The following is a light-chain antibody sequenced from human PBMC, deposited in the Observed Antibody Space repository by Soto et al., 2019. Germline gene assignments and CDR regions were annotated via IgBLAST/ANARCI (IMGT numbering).Light chain of an antibody. V-gene: IGKV2-28*01. CDR2: LGS. J-gene: IGKJ1*01. Sequence: DIVMTQSPLSLPVTPGEPASISCRSSQSLLYSNGYNYLDWYLQKPGPSPQLLVYLGSNRAPGVPDRFSGSGSGTDFTLKISRVEDGDVGVYYCMQSLPTCTFGQGTKVEIK. CDR3: MQSLPTCT. CDR1: QSLLYSNGYNY.